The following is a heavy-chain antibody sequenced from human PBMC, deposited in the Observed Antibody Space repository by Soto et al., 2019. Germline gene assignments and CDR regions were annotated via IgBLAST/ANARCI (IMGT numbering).Heavy chain of an antibody. J-gene: IGHJ5*02. CDR2: IHHSGST. V-gene: IGHV4-4*02. Sequence: QVQLQESGPGLVKPSGTLSLTCAVSGGSISSSKWWSWVRQPPGKGLEWIGEIHHSGSTNYNPSLKMRVPISVDKSKNQFSLKLTSVTAADPAVYYCARAFRVYSYSSFGEKKNYNWFDPWGQGTLVTVSS. D-gene: IGHD5-18*01. CDR3: ARAFRVYSYSSFGEKKNYNWFDP. CDR1: GGSISSSKW.